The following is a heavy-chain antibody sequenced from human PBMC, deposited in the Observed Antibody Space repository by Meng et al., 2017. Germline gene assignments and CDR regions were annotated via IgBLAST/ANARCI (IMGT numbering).Heavy chain of an antibody. D-gene: IGHD3-22*01. J-gene: IGHJ4*02. CDR3: ARAPKGRTYYYDSSGYYASSFDY. CDR2: ISSSSSYI. Sequence: GGSLRLSCAASGFTFSSYSMNWVRQAPGKGLEWVSSISSSSSYIYYADSVKGRFTISRDNAKNSLYLQMNSLRAEDTAVYYCARAPKGRTYYYDSSGYYASSFDYWGQGTLVTVSS. CDR1: GFTFSSYS. V-gene: IGHV3-21*01.